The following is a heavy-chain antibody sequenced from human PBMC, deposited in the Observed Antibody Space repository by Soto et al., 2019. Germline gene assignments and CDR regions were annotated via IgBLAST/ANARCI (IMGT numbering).Heavy chain of an antibody. CDR2: IYSGGST. J-gene: IGHJ4*02. CDR1: GASISSYY. CDR3: ASSRGGFFIDY. D-gene: IGHD5-12*01. Sequence: TSETLSLTCTVSGASISSYYLSWIRQPPGKGLEWIGYIYSGGSTNYNPSLKSRVTMSPDTSKNQFSLKLTSVNAADTALYYCASSRGGFFIDYWGQGALVTVSS. V-gene: IGHV4-59*01.